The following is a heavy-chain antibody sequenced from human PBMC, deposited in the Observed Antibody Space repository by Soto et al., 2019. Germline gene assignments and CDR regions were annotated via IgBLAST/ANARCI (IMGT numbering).Heavy chain of an antibody. D-gene: IGHD2-2*01. CDR3: AKERDIVVVPAAIEDNWFDP. J-gene: IGHJ5*02. CDR2: ISGSGGST. Sequence: LRLSCAASGFTFSSYAMSWVRQAPGKGLEWVSAISGSGGSTYYADSVKGRFTISRDNSKNTLYLQMNSLRAEDTAVYYCAKERDIVVVPAAIEDNWFDPWGQGTLGTVSS. CDR1: GFTFSSYA. V-gene: IGHV3-23*01.